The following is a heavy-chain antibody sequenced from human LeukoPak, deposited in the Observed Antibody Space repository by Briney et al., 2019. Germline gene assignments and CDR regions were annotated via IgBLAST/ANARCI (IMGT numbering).Heavy chain of an antibody. CDR3: ARGYSSSWTGDYYFDY. CDR1: GGSISSGGYS. V-gene: IGHV4-30-2*01. Sequence: SETLSLTCAVSGGSISSGGYSWSWIRRPPGKGLEWIGYIYHSGSTYYNPSLKSRVTISVDRSKNQFSLKLSSVTAADTAVYYCARGYSSSWTGDYYFDYWGQGTLVTVSS. D-gene: IGHD6-13*01. J-gene: IGHJ4*02. CDR2: IYHSGST.